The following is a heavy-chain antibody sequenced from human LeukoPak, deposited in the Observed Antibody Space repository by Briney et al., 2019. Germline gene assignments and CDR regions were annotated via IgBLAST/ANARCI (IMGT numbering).Heavy chain of an antibody. J-gene: IGHJ4*02. CDR3: ARDRKYYYDSSGYYAFDY. CDR2: ISAYNSNT. Sequence: ASVKVSCKASGYTFTSYGISWVRQAPGQGLEWMGWISAYNSNTNYAQKLQGRVTMTTDTSTSTAYMELRSLRSDDTAVYYCARDRKYYYDSSGYYAFDYWGQGTLVTVSS. D-gene: IGHD3-22*01. CDR1: GYTFTSYG. V-gene: IGHV1-18*01.